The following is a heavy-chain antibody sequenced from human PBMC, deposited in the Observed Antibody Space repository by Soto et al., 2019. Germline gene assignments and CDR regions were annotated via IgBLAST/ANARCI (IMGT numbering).Heavy chain of an antibody. J-gene: IGHJ3*02. CDR1: GFTFRQYG. Sequence: QVQLVEAGGGVFQPGTSLRLSCAASGFTFRQYGMHWVRQAPGKGLDWVAVIFYDGTEKYYADSVKGRVTISRDYPGNMAYLQMNSVRAEETAVYYCVRGWGSLIHLSCLDIWGQGTTVVVSS. CDR3: VRGWGSLIHLSCLDI. D-gene: IGHD3-16*01. V-gene: IGHV3-33*01. CDR2: IFYDGTEK.